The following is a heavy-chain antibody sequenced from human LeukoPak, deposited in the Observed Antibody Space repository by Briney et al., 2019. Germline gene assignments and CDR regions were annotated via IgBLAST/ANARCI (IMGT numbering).Heavy chain of an antibody. CDR1: GHTFTGYY. J-gene: IGHJ4*02. CDR3: ARGESKRWLQLPPFDY. D-gene: IGHD5-24*01. CDR2: INPNSGGT. V-gene: IGHV1-2*02. Sequence: ASVKVSCKASGHTFTGYYMHWVRQAPGQGLEWMGWINPNSGGTNYAQKFQGRVTMTRDTSISTAYMELSRLRSDDTAVYYCARGESKRWLQLPPFDYWGQGTLVTVSS.